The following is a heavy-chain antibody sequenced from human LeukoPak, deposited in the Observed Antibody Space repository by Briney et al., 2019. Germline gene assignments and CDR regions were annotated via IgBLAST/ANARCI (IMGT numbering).Heavy chain of an antibody. CDR2: ISAYNGNT. CDR3: ARATYYDFWSGYYTDWFDP. CDR1: GYTFTSYG. J-gene: IGHJ5*02. V-gene: IGHV1-18*01. Sequence: ASVKVSCKASGYTFTSYGISWVRQAPGQGLEWMGWISAYNGNTNYAQKLQGRVTMTTDTSTSTAYMELRSLRSDDTAVYYCARATYYDFWSGYYTDWFDPWGQGTLVTVSS. D-gene: IGHD3-3*01.